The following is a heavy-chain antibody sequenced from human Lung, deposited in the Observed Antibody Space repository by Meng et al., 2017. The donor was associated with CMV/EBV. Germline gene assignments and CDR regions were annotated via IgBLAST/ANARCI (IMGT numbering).Heavy chain of an antibody. D-gene: IGHD5-18*01. V-gene: IGHV4-59*01. Sequence: SXSLSLXCTVSGGSLSSYYRSWIRPPPGKGLEWIGYIHYSGSTNYNLSLKSRVTISVDTSKNQLSLKLSSVTAADAAVYFCPRGARRLNSPYHYYCGMDVWXKGTXVTVSS. CDR2: IHYSGST. CDR1: GGSLSSYY. J-gene: IGHJ6*04. CDR3: PRGARRLNSPYHYYCGMDV.